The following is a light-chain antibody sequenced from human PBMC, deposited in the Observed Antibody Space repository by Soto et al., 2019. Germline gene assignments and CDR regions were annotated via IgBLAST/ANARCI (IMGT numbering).Light chain of an antibody. Sequence: QSVLTQPPSASGTPGQRVTISCSGSSSSIGSNAVNWYQQLPGTAPKLLIYSDNHRPSGDPDRFSGSKSGTSASLAISGLQSEDEADYHCATWDDSLNAYVFGIGTKLTVL. V-gene: IGLV1-44*01. CDR2: SDN. CDR1: SSSIGSNA. CDR3: ATWDDSLNAYV. J-gene: IGLJ1*01.